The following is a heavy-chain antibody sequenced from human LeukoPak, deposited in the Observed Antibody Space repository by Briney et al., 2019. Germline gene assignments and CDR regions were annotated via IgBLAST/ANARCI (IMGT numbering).Heavy chain of an antibody. Sequence: GGSLRLSCAASGFTFSSYWMSWVRQAPGKGLEWVANIKQDGSEKYYVDSVEGRFTISRNNAKNSLYLQMNSLRAEDTAVYYCATVYCTTTNCFRRFDYWGQGTLVIVSS. D-gene: IGHD2-2*01. CDR2: IKQDGSEK. CDR1: GFTFSSYW. V-gene: IGHV3-7*01. J-gene: IGHJ4*02. CDR3: ATVYCTTTNCFRRFDY.